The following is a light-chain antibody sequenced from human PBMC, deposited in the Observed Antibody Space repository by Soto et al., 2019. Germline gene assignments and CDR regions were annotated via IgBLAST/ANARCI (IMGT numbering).Light chain of an antibody. CDR3: SSATNTDTLVV. J-gene: IGLJ2*01. CDR1: SSDIASYKF. V-gene: IGLV2-14*01. CDR2: EVN. Sequence: QSALTQPASVSGSPGQSITISCTGTSSDIASYKFVSWFQHHPGKAPKLLIYEVNNRPSGISNRFSGSKSGNTASLTSSGLKPEDEANYFCSSATNTDTLVVFGGGPKVTV.